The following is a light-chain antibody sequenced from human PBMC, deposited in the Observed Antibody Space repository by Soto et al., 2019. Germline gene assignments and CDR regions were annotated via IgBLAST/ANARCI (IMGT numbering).Light chain of an antibody. V-gene: IGLV2-14*03. J-gene: IGLJ1*01. CDR1: SSDVGGYNF. CDR2: DVS. CDR3: SSYSTSNTPYV. Sequence: QSVLTQPASVSGSPGQSITISCTGSSSDVGGYNFVSWYQHHPGKAPKLVIYDVSDRPSGISNRFSGSKSGNTASLTISGLQAEDEADYYCSSYSTSNTPYVLGTGTKLTVL.